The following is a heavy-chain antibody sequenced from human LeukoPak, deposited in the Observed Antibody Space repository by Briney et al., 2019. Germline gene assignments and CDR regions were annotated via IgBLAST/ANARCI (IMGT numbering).Heavy chain of an antibody. J-gene: IGHJ6*02. Sequence: GGSLRLSCAASGFTFSSYVMHWVRQAPGKGLEWVAVISYDGSNKYYADSVKGRFTISRDNSKNTLYLQMNSLRAEDTAVYYCAKLGGRAPMYDYVWGSYRYYGMDVWGQGTTVTVSS. D-gene: IGHD3-16*02. CDR1: GFTFSSYV. V-gene: IGHV3-30*18. CDR2: ISYDGSNK. CDR3: AKLGGRAPMYDYVWGSYRYYGMDV.